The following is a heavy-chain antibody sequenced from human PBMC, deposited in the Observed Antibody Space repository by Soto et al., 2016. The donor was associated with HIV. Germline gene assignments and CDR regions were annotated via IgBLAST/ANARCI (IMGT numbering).Heavy chain of an antibody. J-gene: IGHJ4*02. CDR3: ARQVATPPRAVAGPFDY. D-gene: IGHD6-19*01. Sequence: QVQLQESGPGLVKPSETLSLTCTVSGGSISSSSYYWGWIRQPPGKGLEWIGSIYYSGSTYYNPSLKSRVTISVDTSKNQFSLKPSSVTAADTAVYYCARQVATPPRAVAGPFDYWGQGNPGPPSPQ. CDR2: IYYSGST. V-gene: IGHV4-39*01. CDR1: GGSISSSSYY.